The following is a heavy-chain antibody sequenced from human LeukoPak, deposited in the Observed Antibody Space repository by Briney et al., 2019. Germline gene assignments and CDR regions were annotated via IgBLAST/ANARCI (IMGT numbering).Heavy chain of an antibody. CDR1: GGSISSSSYY. D-gene: IGHD6-19*01. V-gene: IGHV4-39*01. CDR2: IYYSGRT. Sequence: SETLSLTCSVSGGSISSSSYYWGWIRQPPGKGLERIGSIYYSGRTYYNPSLKSRVTISVDTSKSQFSLKLSSVTAADTAVYYCARPRSQWLGNDAFDIWGQGTMVTV. J-gene: IGHJ3*02. CDR3: ARPRSQWLGNDAFDI.